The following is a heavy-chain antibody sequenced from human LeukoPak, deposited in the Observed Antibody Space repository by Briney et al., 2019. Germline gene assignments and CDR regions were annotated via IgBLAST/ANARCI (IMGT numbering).Heavy chain of an antibody. D-gene: IGHD3-10*01. CDR3: ARLRYGSEIGYFDF. J-gene: IGHJ4*02. CDR1: GGSISSSSYY. CDR2: IYYSGST. V-gene: IGHV4-39*01. Sequence: SETLSLTCTVSGGSISSSSYYWGWIRQPPGKGLEWIGSIYYSGSTYYNPSLKSRVTISVDTSKNQFSLKLSSVTAADTAVYYCARLRYGSEIGYFDFWGQGTLVTVSS.